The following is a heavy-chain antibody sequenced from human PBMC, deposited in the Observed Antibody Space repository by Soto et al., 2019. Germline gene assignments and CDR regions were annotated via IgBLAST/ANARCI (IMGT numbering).Heavy chain of an antibody. CDR1: GFIFSSYA. J-gene: IGHJ3*02. CDR3: AHPRGYGFFDAVEI. D-gene: IGHD3-10*01. Sequence: EVQLLESGGDLVQPGGSLRLSCAASGFIFSSYAMNWVRQAPGKGLELVAGIDQSGGTAYYAESVRGRVAISRDNSINTLYLQMSWLRAEDTALYYCAHPRGYGFFDAVEILGQGT. V-gene: IGHV3-23*01. CDR2: IDQSGGTA.